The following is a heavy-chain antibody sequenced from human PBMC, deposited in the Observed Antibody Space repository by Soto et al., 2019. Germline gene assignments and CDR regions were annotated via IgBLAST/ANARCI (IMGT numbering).Heavy chain of an antibody. Sequence: SETLSLTCTVSGASIISTTKYWGWIRQPPGRGLEGIGTISSIGSTYYNPSLAGRVTICVDTSKKQFSLKVTSVTAADTGLYYCARQDHGDYQFFFDXWGQGTLVTVSX. CDR1: GASIISTTKY. D-gene: IGHD4-17*01. CDR2: ISSIGST. J-gene: IGHJ4*02. CDR3: ARQDHGDYQFFFDX. V-gene: IGHV4-39*01.